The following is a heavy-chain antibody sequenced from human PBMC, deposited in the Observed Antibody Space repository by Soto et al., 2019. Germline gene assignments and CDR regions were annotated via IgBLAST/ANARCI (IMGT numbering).Heavy chain of an antibody. J-gene: IGHJ5*02. Sequence: KLSSASVKVSCKASGYTFTSYGISWVRQAPGQGLEWIGWISAHNGNTNYAQKLQGRVTMTTDTSTSTAYMELRSLRSDDTAVYYCARVGPYCSGGSCYSGDWFDPWGQGTLVTVSS. CDR1: GYTFTSYG. CDR2: ISAHNGNT. CDR3: ARVGPYCSGGSCYSGDWFDP. V-gene: IGHV1-18*01. D-gene: IGHD2-15*01.